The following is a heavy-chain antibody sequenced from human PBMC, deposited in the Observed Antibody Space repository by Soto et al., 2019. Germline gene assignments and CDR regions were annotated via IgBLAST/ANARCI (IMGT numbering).Heavy chain of an antibody. D-gene: IGHD3-22*01. CDR2: IYYSGST. CDR3: ERDGKEYDSSGYYYFDY. J-gene: IGHJ4*02. CDR1: GGSISSYY. Sequence: SQTLSLTCTVSGGSISSYYWSWILQRPGKGLEWIRYIYYSGSTNYNPSLKSRVTISVDTSKNQFSLKLSSVTAADTAVYYCERDGKEYDSSGYYYFDYWGQGTLVTVSS. V-gene: IGHV4-59*01.